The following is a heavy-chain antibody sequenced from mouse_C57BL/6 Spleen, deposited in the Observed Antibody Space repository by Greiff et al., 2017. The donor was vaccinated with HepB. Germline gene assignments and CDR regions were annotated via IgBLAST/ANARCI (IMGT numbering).Heavy chain of an antibody. CDR1: GYTFTSYW. CDR3: ARKSFVRYCDV. V-gene: IGHV1-69*01. CDR2: IDPSDSYT. Sequence: QVQLQQSGAELVMPGASVKLSCKASGYTFTSYWMHWVKQRPGQGLEWIGEIDPSDSYTNYNQKFKGKSTLTGDKSSSTAYMQLSSLTSEDSAVYYCARKSFVRYCDVWGTGTTVTVSS. J-gene: IGHJ1*03.